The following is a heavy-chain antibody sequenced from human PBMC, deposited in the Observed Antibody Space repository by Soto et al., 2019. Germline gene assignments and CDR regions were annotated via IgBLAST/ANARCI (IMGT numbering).Heavy chain of an antibody. J-gene: IGHJ6*02. CDR3: ARGAVIAAAGSKGLMEPRDYYGMDV. CDR2: ISAYNGNT. D-gene: IGHD6-13*01. Sequence: VASVKVSCKASGYTFTSYGISWVRQAPGQGLEWMGWISAYNGNTNYAQKLQGRVTMTTDTSTSTAYMELWSLRSDDTAVYYCARGAVIAAAGSKGLMEPRDYYGMDVWGQGTTVTVSS. CDR1: GYTFTSYG. V-gene: IGHV1-18*01.